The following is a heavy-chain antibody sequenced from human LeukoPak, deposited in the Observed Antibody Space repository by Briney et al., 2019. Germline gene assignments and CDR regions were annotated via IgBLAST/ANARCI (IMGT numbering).Heavy chain of an antibody. V-gene: IGHV1-2*02. D-gene: IGHD1-1*01. CDR1: GYTFTGYY. CDR3: ARGIPYDNRNPHFDY. J-gene: IGHJ4*02. Sequence: ASVTVSCPASGYTFTGYYIHWVRQAPGQGLEWMGWINPKIDDTIYNQKFRGRVTMTTDSSITTASLELTGLNSDDTAVYVCARGIPYDNRNPHFDYWGQGTLITVSS. CDR2: INPKIDDT.